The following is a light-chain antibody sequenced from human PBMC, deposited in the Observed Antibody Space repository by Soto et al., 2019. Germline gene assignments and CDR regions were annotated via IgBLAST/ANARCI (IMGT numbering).Light chain of an antibody. J-gene: IGLJ6*01. CDR2: KDN. CDR3: LSADSSGTDPNV. V-gene: IGLV3-16*01. Sequence: SYELTQPPSVSVSLGQMARITYSGEALPKKYAHWYQQKPGQFPVVVIYKDNERPSGIPERFSGSSSGTIVTLTISGVQAEDEADYCCLSADSSGTDPNVFGSGTQLTVL. CDR1: ALPKKY.